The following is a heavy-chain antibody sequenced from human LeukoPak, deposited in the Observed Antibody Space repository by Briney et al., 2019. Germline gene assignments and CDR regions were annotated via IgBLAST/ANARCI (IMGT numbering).Heavy chain of an antibody. V-gene: IGHV3-23*01. J-gene: IGHJ4*02. Sequence: GGSLRLSCAVSRFAFSTYAMTWVRQAPGQGLEYVTTISSNGADTYYADSVKGRFTISRDNSKNTLYLQMTSLRVEDTAVYYCANYRKPQGLDYWGQGTLVTVSS. CDR2: ISSNGADT. CDR3: ANYRKPQGLDY. D-gene: IGHD1-14*01. CDR1: RFAFSTYA.